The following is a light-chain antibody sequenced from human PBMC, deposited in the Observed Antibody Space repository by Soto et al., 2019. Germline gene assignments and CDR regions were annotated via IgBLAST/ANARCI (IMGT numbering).Light chain of an antibody. CDR2: EVT. CDR1: RRDVGGYNY. V-gene: IGLV2-14*01. J-gene: IGLJ1*01. Sequence: QSVLTQPASVSGSPGQSLTISCTGTRRDVGGYNYVSWYQQYPGKSPKLLIYEVTHRPLGVSNRFSGSKSGNTASLTISGLQADDDDGYSCSCYTISKTRTSVIGDGTQVT. CDR3: SCYTISKTRTSV.